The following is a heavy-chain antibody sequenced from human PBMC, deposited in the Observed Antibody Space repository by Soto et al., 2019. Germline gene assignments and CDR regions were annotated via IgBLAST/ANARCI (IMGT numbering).Heavy chain of an antibody. V-gene: IGHV4-39*01. CDR1: GASISVHSYY. Sequence: SETLSLTCTVSGASISVHSYYWTWIRQPPGKGLEWIGSSYYSGTTYFNPSLKSRATISVDTSKNQFSLRLTSVTAADTAIYYCTRRYNWNDNYFDPRGPGALVTVSS. CDR2: SYYSGTT. CDR3: TRRYNWNDNYFDP. J-gene: IGHJ5*02. D-gene: IGHD1-20*01.